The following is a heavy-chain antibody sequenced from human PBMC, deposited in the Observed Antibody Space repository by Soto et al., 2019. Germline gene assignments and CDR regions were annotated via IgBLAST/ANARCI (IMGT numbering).Heavy chain of an antibody. CDR1: GYTFTRYG. D-gene: IGHD3-16*01. J-gene: IGHJ4*02. CDR2: ISAYNGNT. Sequence: ASVKVSCKASGYTFTRYGIAWVRQAPGQGLEWMGWISAYNGNTNYAQKFQGRVTMTTDTSTSTVYMELRSLRSDDTAVYYCARDGGPPVDYWGQGTLVTVSS. CDR3: ARDGGPPVDY. V-gene: IGHV1-18*01.